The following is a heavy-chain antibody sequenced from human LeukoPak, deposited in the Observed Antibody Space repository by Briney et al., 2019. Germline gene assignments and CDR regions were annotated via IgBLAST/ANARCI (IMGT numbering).Heavy chain of an antibody. CDR3: ARLGDESSVAGTSFDF. V-gene: IGHV5-10-1*01. D-gene: IGHD6-19*01. CDR2: IDPSDSYT. Sequence: GESLRISCEGSGYNFVSNWISWVRQMPGKGLEWMGSIDPSDSYTKYSPSFLGHVTLSVDQSTTTAYLQWSSLKASDTAVYYCARLGDESSVAGTSFDFWGQGALVTVSS. J-gene: IGHJ4*02. CDR1: GYNFVSNW.